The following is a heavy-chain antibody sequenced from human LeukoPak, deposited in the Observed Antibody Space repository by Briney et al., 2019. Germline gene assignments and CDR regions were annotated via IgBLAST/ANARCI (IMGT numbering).Heavy chain of an antibody. Sequence: SETLSLTCTVSGGSIRGSTYYWGWIRQPPGKGLEWIGSFYHGGSTYYNPSLKSRVTISVDTSKNHFSLSLGSVTAGDTAVYYCARHYSSNWYYFDFWGQGTLVTVSS. CDR1: GGSIRGSTYY. CDR2: FYHGGST. J-gene: IGHJ4*02. CDR3: ARHYSSNWYYFDF. D-gene: IGHD6-13*01. V-gene: IGHV4-39*01.